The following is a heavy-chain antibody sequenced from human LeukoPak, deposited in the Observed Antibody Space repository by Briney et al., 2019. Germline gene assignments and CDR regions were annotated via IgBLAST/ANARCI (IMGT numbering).Heavy chain of an antibody. CDR3: AKSDGPSGYGDWYWYFDL. D-gene: IGHD4-17*01. Sequence: MPSETLSLTCTVSGGSISSSSYYWGWIRQPPGKGLEWIGSIYYSGSTYYNPSLKSRVTISVDTSKNQFSLKLSSVTAADTAVYYCAKSDGPSGYGDWYWYFDLWGRGTLVTVSS. J-gene: IGHJ2*01. CDR2: IYYSGST. V-gene: IGHV4-39*07. CDR1: GGSISSSSYY.